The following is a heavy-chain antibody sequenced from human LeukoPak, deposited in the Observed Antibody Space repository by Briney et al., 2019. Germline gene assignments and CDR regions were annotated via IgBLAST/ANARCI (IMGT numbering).Heavy chain of an antibody. J-gene: IGHJ4*02. CDR1: GFTVSSNY. D-gene: IGHD3-3*01. V-gene: IGHV3-23*01. Sequence: PGGSLRLSCAASGFTVSSNYMSWVRQAPGKGLEWVSAISGSGGSTYYADSVKGRFTISRDNSKNTLYLQMNSLRAEDTAVYYCAKEFPDQKNYDFWSGYYNPGGTFDYWGQGTLVTVSS. CDR3: AKEFPDQKNYDFWSGYYNPGGTFDY. CDR2: ISGSGGST.